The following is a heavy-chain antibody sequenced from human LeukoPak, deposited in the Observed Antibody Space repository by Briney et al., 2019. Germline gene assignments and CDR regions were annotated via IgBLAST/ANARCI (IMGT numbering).Heavy chain of an antibody. Sequence: GASVKVSCKASGYTFTGYYMHWVRQAPGQGLEWMGWINPSSGGTNYAQKFQGRVTMTRDTSISTAYMELSRLRSDDTAVYYCARDLAVAARYYYYYMDVWGKGTTVTVSS. CDR2: INPSSGGT. J-gene: IGHJ6*03. V-gene: IGHV1-2*02. CDR3: ARDLAVAARYYYYYMDV. CDR1: GYTFTGYY. D-gene: IGHD6-19*01.